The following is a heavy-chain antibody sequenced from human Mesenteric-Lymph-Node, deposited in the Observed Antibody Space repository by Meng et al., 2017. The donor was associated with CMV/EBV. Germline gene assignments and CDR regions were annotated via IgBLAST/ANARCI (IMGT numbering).Heavy chain of an antibody. D-gene: IGHD4/OR15-4a*01. CDR2: INPNSGGT. V-gene: IGHV1-2*02. CDR1: GYTFTGYY. J-gene: IGHJ4*02. CDR3: ARIEGGDAMVTD. Sequence: ASVKVSCKASGYTFTGYYMSWVRQAPGQGLEWMGWINPNSGGTNYAQKFQGRVTMTRDTSISTAYMELSRLRSDDTATYFCARIEGGDAMVTDWGQGTPVTVSS.